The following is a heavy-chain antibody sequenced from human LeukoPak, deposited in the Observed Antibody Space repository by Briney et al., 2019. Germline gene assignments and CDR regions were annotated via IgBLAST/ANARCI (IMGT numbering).Heavy chain of an antibody. CDR2: INPNSGGT. V-gene: IGHV1-2*02. Sequence: ASVKVSCKASGYTFTSYGISWVRQAPGQGLEWMGWINPNSGGTNYAQKFQGRVTMTRDTSISTAYMELSRLRSDDTAVYYCASPEIAAAGTFDYWGQGTLVTVSS. CDR3: ASPEIAAAGTFDY. CDR1: GYTFTSYG. J-gene: IGHJ4*02. D-gene: IGHD6-13*01.